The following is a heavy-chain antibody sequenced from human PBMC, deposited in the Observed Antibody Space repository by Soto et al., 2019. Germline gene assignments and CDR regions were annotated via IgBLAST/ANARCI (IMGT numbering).Heavy chain of an antibody. V-gene: IGHV4-34*01. D-gene: IGHD6-6*01. CDR3: ARGRKVGAARPNYYYYGMDV. CDR2: INHSGST. Sequence: SETLSLTCAVYGGSFSGYYWSWIRQPPGKGLEWIGEINHSGSTNYNPSLKSRVTISVDTSKNQFSLKLSSVTAADTAVYYCARGRKVGAARPNYYYYGMDVWGQGTTVTVSS. J-gene: IGHJ6*02. CDR1: GGSFSGYY.